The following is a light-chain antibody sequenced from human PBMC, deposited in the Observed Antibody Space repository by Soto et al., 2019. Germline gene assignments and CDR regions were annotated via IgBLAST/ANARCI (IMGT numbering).Light chain of an antibody. CDR2: DVS. J-gene: IGLJ1*01. V-gene: IGLV2-11*01. CDR3: CSYAVSYTHYV. CDR1: SSDVGGYNY. Sequence: QSALPQPRSVSGAPGQSVTLSCTGTSSDVGGYNYVSWYQQHPGKAPKLMIYDVSKRPSGVPDRFSGSKSGNTASLTISGLQAYDEADYYCCSYAVSYTHYVFGNGTKLTV.